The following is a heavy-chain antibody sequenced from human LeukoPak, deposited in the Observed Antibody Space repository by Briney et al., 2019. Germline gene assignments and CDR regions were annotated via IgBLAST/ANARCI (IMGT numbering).Heavy chain of an antibody. Sequence: GGSLRLSCAASGFTFDDYTMHWVRQAPGKGLEWVSLISWDGVMTYYADSVKGRFTISRDNSKNSLYLQLNSLKTEDTALYYCAKGPRHYYYYMDLWGTGTTVTVSS. CDR3: AKGPRHYYYYMDL. CDR2: ISWDGVMT. CDR1: GFTFDDYT. V-gene: IGHV3-43*01. J-gene: IGHJ6*03.